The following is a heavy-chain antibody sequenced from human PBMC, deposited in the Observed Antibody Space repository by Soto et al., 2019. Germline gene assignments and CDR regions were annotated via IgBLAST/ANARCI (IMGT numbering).Heavy chain of an antibody. CDR2: IYYSGST. D-gene: IGHD5-12*01. Sequence: QVQLQESGPGLVKPSQTLSLTCTVSGGSISSGDYYWSWIRQPPGKGLEWIGYIYYSGSTYYNPSLKSRVTISVDTSKNQFSLKLSSVTAADTAVYYCARDGGYDSYYYCGMDVWGQGTTVTVSS. J-gene: IGHJ6*02. V-gene: IGHV4-30-4*01. CDR3: ARDGGYDSYYYCGMDV. CDR1: GGSISSGDYY.